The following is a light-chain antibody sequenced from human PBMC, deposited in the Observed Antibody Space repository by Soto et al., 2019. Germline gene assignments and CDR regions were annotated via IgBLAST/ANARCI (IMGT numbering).Light chain of an antibody. V-gene: IGLV2-14*01. Sequence: QSALTQPASVSGSPGQSITISCTGTSSDVGGYNYVSWYQQYPGKAPKLMIYEVSNRPSGVSNRFSGSKSGNSASLTISGLQAEDEADYYCCSYAGNKTVVFGGGTQLTVL. CDR2: EVS. J-gene: IGLJ7*01. CDR3: CSYAGNKTVV. CDR1: SSDVGGYNY.